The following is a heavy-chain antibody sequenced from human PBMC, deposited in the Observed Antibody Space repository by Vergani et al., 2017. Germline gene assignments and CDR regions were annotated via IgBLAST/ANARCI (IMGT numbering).Heavy chain of an antibody. V-gene: IGHV4-59*04. D-gene: IGHD3-3*01. J-gene: IGHJ6*02. CDR2: INHSGST. Sequence: QVQLQESGPGLVKPSETLSLTCTVSGGSISSYYWSWIRQPPGKGLEWIGEINHSGSTNYNPSLKSRVTISVDTSKNQFSLKLSSVTAADTAVYYCAIGQQYDFWSGYYTGMGGSSAHGMDVWGQGTTVTVSS. CDR3: AIGQQYDFWSGYYTGMGGSSAHGMDV. CDR1: GGSISSYY.